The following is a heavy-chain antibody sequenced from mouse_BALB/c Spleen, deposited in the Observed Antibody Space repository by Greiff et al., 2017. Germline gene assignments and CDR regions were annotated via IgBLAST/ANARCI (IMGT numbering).Heavy chain of an antibody. V-gene: IGHV1-4*01. CDR2: INPSSGYT. D-gene: IGHD1-2*01. Sequence: QVQLKQSGAELARPGASVKMSCKASGYTFTSYTMHWVKQRPGQGLEWIGYINPSSGYTNYNQKFKDKATLTADKSSSTAYMQLSSLTSEDSAVYYCARSLLYGLYAMDYWGQGTSVTVSS. J-gene: IGHJ4*01. CDR3: ARSLLYGLYAMDY. CDR1: GYTFTSYT.